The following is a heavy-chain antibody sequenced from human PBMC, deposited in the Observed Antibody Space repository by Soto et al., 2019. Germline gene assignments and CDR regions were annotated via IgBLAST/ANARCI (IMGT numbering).Heavy chain of an antibody. CDR2: ISGSGGST. CDR3: AKDKHSYGFYNWFDP. D-gene: IGHD5-18*01. CDR1: GFTFSSYA. Sequence: PGGSLRLSCAASGFTFSSYAMSWVRQAPGKGLEWVSAISGSGGSTYYADSVKGRFTISRDNSKNTLYLQMNSLRAEDTAVYYCAKDKHSYGFYNWFDPWGQGTLVTVSS. J-gene: IGHJ5*02. V-gene: IGHV3-23*01.